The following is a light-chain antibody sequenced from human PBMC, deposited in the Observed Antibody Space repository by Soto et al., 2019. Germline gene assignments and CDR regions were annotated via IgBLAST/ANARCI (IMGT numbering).Light chain of an antibody. CDR2: DAS. V-gene: IGKV1-5*01. CDR1: QSVGSW. J-gene: IGKJ4*01. Sequence: DIQMTQSPATLSSSLGDRVTITCRASQSVGSWLDRFPHQPGKAPKLLTSDASTFNSGVPTRFSCSTSCTEFILTLGSQQPDDFATHYCEQYNRDFGGGTKVDIK. CDR3: EQYNRD.